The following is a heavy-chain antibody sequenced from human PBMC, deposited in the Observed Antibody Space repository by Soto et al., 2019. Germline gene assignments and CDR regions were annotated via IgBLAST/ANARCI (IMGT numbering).Heavy chain of an antibody. D-gene: IGHD1-26*01. Sequence: SETLALTCAVYGGSFSGDYWSCIGPPPGKGLEGIGEINHSGSTNYNPSLKSRDPISVDTSKNLFSLKLSSMTAADTAVYYCARDMHAGFTHYFDPWGQGTLVKVSP. CDR3: ARDMHAGFTHYFDP. V-gene: IGHV4-34*01. CDR2: INHSGST. CDR1: GGSFSGDY. J-gene: IGHJ5*02.